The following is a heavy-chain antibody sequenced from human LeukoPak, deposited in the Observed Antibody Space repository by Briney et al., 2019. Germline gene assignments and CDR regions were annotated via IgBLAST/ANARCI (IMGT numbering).Heavy chain of an antibody. CDR2: ISANNGDT. Sequence: GASVKVSCKAPGYTFTRYGISGVRRAPGQGREWMGWISANNGDTNSAQKLQARVTMTTYQSTSTAYMELRSLRSDDTAVYYCARDFFHGHCAGLSCFLLDYWGQGSLVTISS. D-gene: IGHD2-15*01. CDR3: ARDFFHGHCAGLSCFLLDY. CDR1: GYTFTRYG. J-gene: IGHJ4*02. V-gene: IGHV1-18*01.